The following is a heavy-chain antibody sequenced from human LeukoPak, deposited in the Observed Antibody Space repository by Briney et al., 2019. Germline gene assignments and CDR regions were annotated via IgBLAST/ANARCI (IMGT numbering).Heavy chain of an antibody. CDR2: IYSDNT. CDR3: AKESESYDSSGSTFHY. V-gene: IGHV3-66*03. J-gene: IGHJ4*02. CDR1: GFTVSSNS. Sequence: GGSLRLSCTVSGFTVSSNSMSWVRQAPGKGLEWVPFIYSDNTHYSDSVKGRFTISRDDSKNTLYLQMNSLRAEDTAVYYCAKESESYDSSGSTFHYWGQGTLVTVSS. D-gene: IGHD3-22*01.